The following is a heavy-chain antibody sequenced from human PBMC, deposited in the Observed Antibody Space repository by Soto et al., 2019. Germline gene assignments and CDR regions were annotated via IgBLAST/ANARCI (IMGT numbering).Heavy chain of an antibody. CDR3: AREGDGYFDP. J-gene: IGHJ5*02. Sequence: SETLSLTCTVSGGSISGYYWSWIRQPPGKGLEWIGYIYYSGSTNYNPSLKSRVTISVDTSEKQFSLKLSSVTAADTAVYYCAREGDGYFDPWGQGTLVTVSS. D-gene: IGHD2-21*01. V-gene: IGHV4-59*01. CDR1: GGSISGYY. CDR2: IYYSGST.